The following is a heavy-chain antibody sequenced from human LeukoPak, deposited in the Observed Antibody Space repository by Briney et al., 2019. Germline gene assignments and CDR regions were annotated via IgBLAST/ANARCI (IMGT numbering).Heavy chain of an antibody. J-gene: IGHJ4*02. V-gene: IGHV1-2*02. CDR1: GYTFTSYG. CDR3: ARDLRECTNGVCSGFEY. D-gene: IGHD2-8*01. Sequence: ASVKVSCKASGYTFTSYGISWVRQAPGQGLEWMGWINPNSGGTNYAQKFQGRVTMTRATSITTAYMELSRLRSDDTAVYYCARDLRECTNGVCSGFEYWGRGTLVTVSS. CDR2: INPNSGGT.